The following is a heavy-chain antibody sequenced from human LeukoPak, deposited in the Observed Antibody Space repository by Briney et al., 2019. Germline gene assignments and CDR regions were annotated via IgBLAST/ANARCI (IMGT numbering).Heavy chain of an antibody. J-gene: IGHJ5*02. CDR1: GFTFSDYY. V-gene: IGHV3-11*04. D-gene: IGHD4-17*01. CDR3: AREENGDYDVWFDP. CDR2: ISSSGSTI. Sequence: GGSLRLSCPGSGFTFSDYYMSWIGQAPGKGLEWVSYISSSGSTIYYADSVKGRFTISRDNAKNSLYLQMNSLRAEDTAVYYCAREENGDYDVWFDPLGQGTLVAVSS.